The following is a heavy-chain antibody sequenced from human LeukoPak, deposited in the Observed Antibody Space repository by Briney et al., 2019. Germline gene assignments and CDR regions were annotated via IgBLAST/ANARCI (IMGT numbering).Heavy chain of an antibody. Sequence: GGSLRLFCAASGFIVSSNYMSWVRQAPGKGLEWVSVIYSGGTTYYADSVKGRFTISRDNAKNTLYLQMNSLRAEDTAVYYCARGKSGSYGLEDYLGHGTLVTVSS. CDR3: ARGKSGSYGLEDY. CDR2: IYSGGTT. J-gene: IGHJ4*01. D-gene: IGHD1-26*01. V-gene: IGHV3-53*01. CDR1: GFIVSSNY.